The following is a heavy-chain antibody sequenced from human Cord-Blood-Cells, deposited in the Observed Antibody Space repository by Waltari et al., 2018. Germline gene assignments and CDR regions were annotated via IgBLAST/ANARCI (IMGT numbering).Heavy chain of an antibody. CDR3: ARSAIGGKGPGRYFDL. Sequence: QVQLQQSGPGLVTHSQTPPRTCAIFGDRVPSNRSAWNWISQSTSRGLEWLGRTYYRSKWYNDYAVSVKSRITINPDTSKNQFSLQLNSVTPEDTAVYYCARSAIGGKGPGRYFDLWGRDTLVTVSS. D-gene: IGHD3-16*01. J-gene: IGHJ2*01. CDR1: GDRVPSNRSA. CDR2: TYYRSKWYN. V-gene: IGHV6-1*01.